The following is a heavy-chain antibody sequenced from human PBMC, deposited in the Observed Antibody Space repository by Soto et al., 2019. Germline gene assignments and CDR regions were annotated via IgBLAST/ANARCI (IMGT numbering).Heavy chain of an antibody. D-gene: IGHD3-16*01. CDR3: ARDQGGQSGNFIFDT. CDR1: GFSFSDYV. V-gene: IGHV3-33*01. Sequence: QVQLVESGGGVVQPGRSLRLSCAASGFSFSDYVMHWVRQAPGKGLDWMAVMWYHGRDLFYADSVKGRFTISRDNSKNTLYLQMNSQRAEDTAVYYCARDQGGQSGNFIFDTWGQGTLVTVSS. J-gene: IGHJ4*02. CDR2: MWYHGRDL.